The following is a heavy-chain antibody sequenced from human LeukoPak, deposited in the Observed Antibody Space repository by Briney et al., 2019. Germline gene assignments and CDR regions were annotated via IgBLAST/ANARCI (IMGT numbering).Heavy chain of an antibody. D-gene: IGHD2-8*01. V-gene: IGHV4-59*11. CDR2: IYFTGST. CDR1: GASISGHS. J-gene: IGHJ5*02. CDR3: ARLGVEMETDP. Sequence: SETLSLTCTVSGASISGHSGSWIRQPPGKGLEWIGYIYFTGSTNYVPSLHSRVTISVDTSRNQFSLKLTSVTAADTAVYYCARLGVEMETDPWGQGTLVTVSS.